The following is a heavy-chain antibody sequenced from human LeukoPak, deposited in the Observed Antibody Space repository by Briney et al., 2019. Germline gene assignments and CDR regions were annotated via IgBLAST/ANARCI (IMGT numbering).Heavy chain of an antibody. D-gene: IGHD5-18*01. CDR2: VDPSDSYT. V-gene: IGHV5-10-1*01. CDR3: ATTPPMVTDLDY. J-gene: IGHJ4*02. Sequence: HGESLKISCEGSGYSFTSYWISWVRQMPGKGLEWMGRVDPSDSYTNYSPSFQGHVTISADKSISTAYLQWSSLKASDTAMYYCATTPPMVTDLDYWGQGTLVTVSS. CDR1: GYSFTSYW.